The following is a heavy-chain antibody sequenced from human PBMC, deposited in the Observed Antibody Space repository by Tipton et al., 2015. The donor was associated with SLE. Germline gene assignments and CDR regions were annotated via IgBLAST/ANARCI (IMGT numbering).Heavy chain of an antibody. D-gene: IGHD5-12*01. CDR2: IFYSGST. J-gene: IGHJ4*02. CDR3: ARQVASFDY. CDR1: GDSISSRSYH. Sequence: TLSLTCTVSGDSISSRSYHWGWIRQPPGKGLEWIGSIFYSGSTSYNPSLQSRVTISVDTSKNQFSLKLNSVTASDTAVYYCARQVASFDYWGQGTLVTVSP. V-gene: IGHV4-39*01.